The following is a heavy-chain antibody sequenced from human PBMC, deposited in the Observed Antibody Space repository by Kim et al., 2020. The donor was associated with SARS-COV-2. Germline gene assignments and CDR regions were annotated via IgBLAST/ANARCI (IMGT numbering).Heavy chain of an antibody. CDR2: IYSRGFP. CDR1: GFSISAKY. CDR3: ASQYHLHFDAFDV. Sequence: GGSLRLSCAASGFSISAKYMTWVRQAPGQGLEWVSIIYSRGFPNYADSVKGRFTISRDNSKNTLYLDLTSLRAEDTAVYYCASQYHLHFDAFDVWGQGT. J-gene: IGHJ3*01. D-gene: IGHD4-4*01. V-gene: IGHV3-53*01.